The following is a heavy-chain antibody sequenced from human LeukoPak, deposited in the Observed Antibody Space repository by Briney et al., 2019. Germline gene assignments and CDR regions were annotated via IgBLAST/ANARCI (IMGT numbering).Heavy chain of an antibody. CDR3: ARDGGRSGWYSFHYYYYYMDV. J-gene: IGHJ6*03. CDR2: ISSSSSYI. Sequence: PGGSLRLSCAASGFTFSSYSMNWVRQAPGKGLEWVSSISSSSSYIYYADSVKGRFTISRDNAKNSLYLQMNSLRAEDTAVYYCARDGGRSGWYSFHYYYYYMDVWGKGTTVTVSS. D-gene: IGHD6-19*01. V-gene: IGHV3-21*01. CDR1: GFTFSSYS.